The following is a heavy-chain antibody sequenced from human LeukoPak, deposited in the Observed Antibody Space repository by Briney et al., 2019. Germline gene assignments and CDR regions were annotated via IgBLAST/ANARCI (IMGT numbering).Heavy chain of an antibody. V-gene: IGHV4-30-4*08. CDR2: IYYSGST. CDR3: ASMGSGYPVSGPAVDAFDI. D-gene: IGHD5-12*01. J-gene: IGHJ3*02. CDR1: GGSISSGDYY. Sequence: SQTLSLTCTVSGGSISSGDYYWSWIRQPPGKGLEWIGYIYYSGSTNYNPSLKSRVTISVDTSKNQFSLKLSSVTAADTAVYYCASMGSGYPVSGPAVDAFDIWGQGTMVTVSS.